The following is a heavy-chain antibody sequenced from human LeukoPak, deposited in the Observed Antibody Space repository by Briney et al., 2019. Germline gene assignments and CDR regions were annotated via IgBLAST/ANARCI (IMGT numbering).Heavy chain of an antibody. D-gene: IGHD2-15*01. V-gene: IGHV4-39*01. Sequence: PSETLSLTCTVSGGSISSSSYYWGWIRQPPGKGLEWIGSIYYSGSTYYNPSLKSRVTISVDTSKNQFSLKLSSVTAADTAVYYCARQVLLLYIWFDPWGQGTLVTVSS. CDR3: ARQVLLLYIWFDP. CDR1: GGSISSSSYY. CDR2: IYYSGST. J-gene: IGHJ5*02.